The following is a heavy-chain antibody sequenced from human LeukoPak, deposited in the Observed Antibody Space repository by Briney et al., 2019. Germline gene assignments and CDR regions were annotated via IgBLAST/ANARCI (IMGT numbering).Heavy chain of an antibody. V-gene: IGHV4-39*01. D-gene: IGHD2-21*02. Sequence: SETQSLTCTVSGGSISSSSYYGGWIRQPPGKGLEWIGSIYYSGSTYYNPSLKSRVTISVDTSKNQFSLKLSSVTAADTAVYYCARGSGDPHFDYWGQGTLVTVSS. J-gene: IGHJ4*02. CDR1: GGSISSSSYY. CDR2: IYYSGST. CDR3: ARGSGDPHFDY.